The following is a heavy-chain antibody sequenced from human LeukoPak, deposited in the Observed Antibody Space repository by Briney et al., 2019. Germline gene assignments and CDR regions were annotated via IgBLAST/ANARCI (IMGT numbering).Heavy chain of an antibody. V-gene: IGHV1-18*01. CDR3: ARDSFANLELIVVVPAAIESDAFDI. CDR1: GYTFTSYG. Sequence: ASVKVSCKASGYTFTSYGISWVRQAPGQGLEWMGWISAYNGNTNYAQKLQGRVTMTTDTSTSTAYMELRSLRSDDTAVYYCARDSFANLELIVVVPAAIESDAFDIWGQGTMVTVSS. D-gene: IGHD2-2*02. J-gene: IGHJ3*02. CDR2: ISAYNGNT.